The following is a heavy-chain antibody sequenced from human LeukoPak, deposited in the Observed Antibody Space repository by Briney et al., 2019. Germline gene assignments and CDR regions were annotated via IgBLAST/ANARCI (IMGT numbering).Heavy chain of an antibody. CDR1: RCTFTSYG. D-gene: IGHD3-10*01. Sequence: ASVKVSCKASRCTFTSYGISWVGQAPGQGREWMGWINPNSGGTNYAQQFQGRVTMTRDTSIRTAYMELSGLRSDDTAVYYCARGGTMVRGVITSYCGMEVWGQGATVTVSS. CDR2: INPNSGGT. J-gene: IGHJ6*02. CDR3: ARGGTMVRGVITSYCGMEV. V-gene: IGHV1-2*02.